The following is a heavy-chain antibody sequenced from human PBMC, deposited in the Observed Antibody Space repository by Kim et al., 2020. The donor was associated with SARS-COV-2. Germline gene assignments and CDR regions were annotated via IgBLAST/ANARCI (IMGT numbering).Heavy chain of an antibody. J-gene: IGHJ4*02. CDR2: IYHSGST. V-gene: IGHV4-4*02. D-gene: IGHD6-19*01. Sequence: SETLSLTCAVSGGSISSSNWWSWVRQPPGKGLEWIGEIYHSGSTNYNPSLKSRVTISVDKSKNQFSLKLSSVTAADTAVYYCARDQPVGGSGWYYFDYWGQGTLVTVSS. CDR1: GGSISSSNW. CDR3: ARDQPVGGSGWYYFDY.